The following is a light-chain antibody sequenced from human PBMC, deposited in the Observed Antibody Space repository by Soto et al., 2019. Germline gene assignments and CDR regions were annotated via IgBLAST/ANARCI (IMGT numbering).Light chain of an antibody. J-gene: IGLJ3*02. Sequence: QSVLTQPTSASGTPGQRVTISCSGSDSNIDKNSVNWHQQLPQTAPKLLIYVNDQRPSGVPDRFSGSKSGTSASLAISGLQSEDEADYYCVAWDDSLNGWVFGGGTKLTVL. V-gene: IGLV1-44*01. CDR2: VND. CDR1: DSNIDKNS. CDR3: VAWDDSLNGWV.